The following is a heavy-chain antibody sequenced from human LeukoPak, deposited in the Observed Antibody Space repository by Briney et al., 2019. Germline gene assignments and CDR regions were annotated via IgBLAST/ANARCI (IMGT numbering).Heavy chain of an antibody. V-gene: IGHV1-2*02. J-gene: IGHJ4*02. Sequence: ASVKVSCKASGYTFTGYYMHWVRQAPGQGLEWMGWINPNSGGTYYAQKFQGRVTMTRDTSISTAYMELSRLRSDDTAVYYCARGGYDCDYFDYWGQGTLVTVSS. CDR2: INPNSGGT. D-gene: IGHD2-21*02. CDR1: GYTFTGYY. CDR3: ARGGYDCDYFDY.